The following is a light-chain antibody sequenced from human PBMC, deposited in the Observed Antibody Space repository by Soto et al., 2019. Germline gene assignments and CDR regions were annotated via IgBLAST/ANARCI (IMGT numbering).Light chain of an antibody. Sequence: EIVLTQSPATLSLSPGERATLSCRASQSVSSYLAWYQQKPGQAPRLLIYDASNRVTGIPARFSGSGSGTDFSLTISSLEPADVAVYYCQQRSNWPPFTFGQGTRLEIK. V-gene: IGKV3-11*01. CDR3: QQRSNWPPFT. CDR2: DAS. CDR1: QSVSSY. J-gene: IGKJ5*01.